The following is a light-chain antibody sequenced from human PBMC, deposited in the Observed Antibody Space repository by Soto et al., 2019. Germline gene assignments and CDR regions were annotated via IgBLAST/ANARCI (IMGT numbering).Light chain of an antibody. J-gene: IGLJ1*01. V-gene: IGLV2-14*01. Sequence: QSVLTQPASVSGSPGQSITISCTGTSSDVGGYNYVSWYQQHPVKAPKLMIYEVSNRPSGVSNRFSGSKSGNTASLTISGLQAEDEADYYCSSYTSGSTKVFGTGTKLTVL. CDR3: SSYTSGSTKV. CDR1: SSDVGGYNY. CDR2: EVS.